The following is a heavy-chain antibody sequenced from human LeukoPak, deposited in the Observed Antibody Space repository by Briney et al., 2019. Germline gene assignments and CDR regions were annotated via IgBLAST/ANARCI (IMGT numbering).Heavy chain of an antibody. Sequence: ASVKVSCKASGYTFTGYYMHWVRQAPGQGLEWMGRINPNSGGANYAQKFQGRVTMTRDTSISTAYMELSRLRSDDTAVYYCARDRIAAAGNWFDHWGQGTLVTVSS. J-gene: IGHJ5*02. CDR2: INPNSGGA. D-gene: IGHD6-13*01. CDR1: GYTFTGYY. CDR3: ARDRIAAAGNWFDH. V-gene: IGHV1-2*06.